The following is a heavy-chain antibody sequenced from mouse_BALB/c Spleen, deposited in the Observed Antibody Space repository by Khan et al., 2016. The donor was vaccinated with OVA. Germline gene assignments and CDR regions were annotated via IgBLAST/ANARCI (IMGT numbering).Heavy chain of an antibody. D-gene: IGHD2-14*01. Sequence: QVQLKQSGAELARPGASVKMSCKASGYTFTSHTMHWVKQRPGQGMEWIGYINPRSDYTQYNQKFKDKATLTADISSSTAYMQLSSLTSEDSAVYYGARRTTEDALDYWGQGTSVTVSS. CDR1: GYTFTSHT. J-gene: IGHJ4*01. CDR3: ARRTTEDALDY. V-gene: IGHV1-4*01. CDR2: INPRSDYT.